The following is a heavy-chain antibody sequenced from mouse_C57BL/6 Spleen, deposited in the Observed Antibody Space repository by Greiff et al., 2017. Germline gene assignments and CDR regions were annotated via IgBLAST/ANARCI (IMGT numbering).Heavy chain of an antibody. CDR3: AREGYSNCGYWYFDV. CDR1: GYAFSSSW. CDR2: IYPGDGDT. J-gene: IGHJ1*03. V-gene: IGHV1-82*01. D-gene: IGHD2-5*01. Sequence: VQLQQSGPELVKPGASVKISCKASGYAFSSSWMNWVKPRPGKGLEWIGRIYPGDGDTNYNGKFKGKATLTADKSSSTAYMQLSSLTSEDSAVYFCAREGYSNCGYWYFDVWGTGTTVTVSS.